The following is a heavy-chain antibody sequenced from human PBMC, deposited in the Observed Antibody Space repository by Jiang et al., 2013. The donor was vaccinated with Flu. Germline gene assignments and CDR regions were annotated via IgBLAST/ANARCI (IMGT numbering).Heavy chain of an antibody. J-gene: IGHJ3*02. V-gene: IGHV1-18*01. Sequence: SCKASGYTFTSYGISWVRQAPGQGLEWMGWISAYNGNTNYAQKLQGRVTMTTDTSTSTAYMELRSLRSDDTAVYYCARELDSSGYLGADAFDIWGQGTMVTVSS. D-gene: IGHD3-22*01. CDR1: GYTFTSYG. CDR3: ARELDSSGYLGADAFDI. CDR2: ISAYNGNT.